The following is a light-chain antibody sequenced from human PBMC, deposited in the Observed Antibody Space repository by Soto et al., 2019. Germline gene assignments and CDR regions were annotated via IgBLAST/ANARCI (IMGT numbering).Light chain of an antibody. J-gene: IGKJ2*01. CDR3: QHYGNSPPYT. CDR1: QSVSSSN. V-gene: IGKV3-20*01. CDR2: GAY. Sequence: ILLTQSPGTLSLSPGERTTLSCRASQSVSSSNLLWYQQKRGQAPRLLIYGAYKRATGIPDRFSGSGSGTDFTLTISRLEPEDFALYYCQHYGNSPPYTFGQGTKVDIK.